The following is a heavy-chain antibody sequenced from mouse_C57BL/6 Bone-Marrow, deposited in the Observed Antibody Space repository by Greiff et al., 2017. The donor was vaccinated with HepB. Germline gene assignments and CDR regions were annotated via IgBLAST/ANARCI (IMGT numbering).Heavy chain of an antibody. CDR2: ISDGGSYT. CDR1: GFTFSSYA. V-gene: IGHV5-4*03. Sequence: EVKVVESGGGLVKPGGSLKLSCAASGFTFSSYAMSWVRQTPEKRLEWVATISDGGSYTYYPDNVKGRFTISRDNAKNNLYLQMSHLKSEDTAMYYCARGGDYAVPFAYWGQGTLVTVSA. CDR3: ARGGDYAVPFAY. J-gene: IGHJ3*01. D-gene: IGHD2-4*01.